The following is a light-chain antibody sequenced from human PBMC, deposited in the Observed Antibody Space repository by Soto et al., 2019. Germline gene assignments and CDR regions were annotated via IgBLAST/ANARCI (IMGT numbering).Light chain of an antibody. CDR1: QSVSSD. CDR2: DTS. V-gene: IGKV3-11*01. J-gene: IGKJ3*01. Sequence: EIVLTQSPATLSLSPGERATLSCRASQSVSSDFAWYQQKPGQAPRLLIYDTSNRATAIPARFSGSGSGTDFTLTISSLAPEDFAVYYCQHRHNFGPGTKVDIK. CDR3: QHRHN.